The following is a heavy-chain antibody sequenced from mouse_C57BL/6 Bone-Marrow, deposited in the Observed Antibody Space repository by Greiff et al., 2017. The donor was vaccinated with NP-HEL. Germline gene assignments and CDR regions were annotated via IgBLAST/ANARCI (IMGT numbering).Heavy chain of an antibody. CDR2: IYYSGTI. CDR3: AREGTTVVASDWYFDV. J-gene: IGHJ1*03. CDR1: GISITTGNYR. V-gene: IGHV3-5*01. D-gene: IGHD1-1*01. Sequence: EVQLQESGPGLVKPSQTVFLTCTVTGISITTGNYRWSWIRQFPGNKLEWIGYIYYSGTITYNPSLTSRTTITRDTPKNQFFLEMNSLTAEDTATYYCAREGTTVVASDWYFDVWGTGTTVTVSS.